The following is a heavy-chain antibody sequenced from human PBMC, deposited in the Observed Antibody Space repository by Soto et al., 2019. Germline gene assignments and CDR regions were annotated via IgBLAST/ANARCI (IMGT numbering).Heavy chain of an antibody. Sequence: ASLKVSCKSSAYTFTNYGISCVRHTPGQGLELMGWISAYNGNTNYAQKLQGRVTMTTDTSTNTAYMELRSLRSDDTAVYYCARAKSCSAGSCYDLDYWGQGTLVTVSS. CDR2: ISAYNGNT. CDR3: ARAKSCSAGSCYDLDY. V-gene: IGHV1-18*01. D-gene: IGHD2-15*01. J-gene: IGHJ4*02. CDR1: AYTFTNYG.